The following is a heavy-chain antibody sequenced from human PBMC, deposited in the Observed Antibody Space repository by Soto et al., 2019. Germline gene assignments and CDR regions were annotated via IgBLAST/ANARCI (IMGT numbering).Heavy chain of an antibody. CDR2: INAGNGNT. V-gene: IGHV1-3*01. CDR3: ARDPRGHPPGP. D-gene: IGHD5-12*01. Sequence: QVQLVQSGAEVKKPGASVKVSCAAPGYTFTSYAIHWVRQAPGQRLEWMGWINAGNGNTKYSQKFQGRLTITKDTSASTTYMEMSSLRSEDTALYYCARDPRGHPPGPGGQGTLVTVSS. CDR1: GYTFTSYA. J-gene: IGHJ5*02.